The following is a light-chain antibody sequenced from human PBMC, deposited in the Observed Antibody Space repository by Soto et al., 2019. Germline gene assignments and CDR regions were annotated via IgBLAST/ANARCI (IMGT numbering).Light chain of an antibody. CDR3: SSYAGSNNYV. Sequence: HSVLTQPPSAYGAPGQAVPISCTGTSGDVGGYNYVSRYQQHPGKAPKLMIFEVSERPSGVPDRFSASKSGNTAPLTVSGLQAEDEADYYCSSYAGSNNYVFGTGTKVTVL. V-gene: IGLV2-8*01. CDR1: SGDVGGYNY. J-gene: IGLJ1*01. CDR2: EVS.